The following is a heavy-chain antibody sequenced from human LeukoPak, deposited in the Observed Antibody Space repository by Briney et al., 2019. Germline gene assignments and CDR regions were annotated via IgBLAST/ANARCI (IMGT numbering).Heavy chain of an antibody. CDR1: EDTLRNVA. V-gene: IGHV1-69*06. Sequence: ASVKVSCKTTEDTLRNVAFSWVRQAPGQGLEWLGGVIPMIATASYSQKFQGRVSINADKSTNTVYMELSSLKLEDTAVYYCARGAGWLYDWGQGTLVIVSS. J-gene: IGHJ4*02. D-gene: IGHD3-22*01. CDR2: VIPMIATA. CDR3: ARGAGWLYD.